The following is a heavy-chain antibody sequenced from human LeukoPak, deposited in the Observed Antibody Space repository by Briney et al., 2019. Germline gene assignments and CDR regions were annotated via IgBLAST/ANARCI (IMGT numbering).Heavy chain of an antibody. CDR3: ARERPGGGDYVH. J-gene: IGHJ4*02. CDR2: IIPIFGTA. Sequence: SVKVSCKASGGTFSSYAISWVRQAPGQGLEWMGGIIPIFGTANYAQKFQGRVTITRDTSASTAYMELSSLRSEDTAVYYCARERPGGGDYVHWGQGTLVTVSS. CDR1: GGTFSSYA. V-gene: IGHV1-69*05. D-gene: IGHD4-17*01.